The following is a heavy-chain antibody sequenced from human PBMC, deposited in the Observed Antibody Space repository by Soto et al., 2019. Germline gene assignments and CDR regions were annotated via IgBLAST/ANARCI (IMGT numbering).Heavy chain of an antibody. CDR3: ATMGTPVTGLYYFDY. D-gene: IGHD4-17*01. CDR2: ISYSGTT. CDR1: GGSISSGNYY. Sequence: SETLSLTCTVSGGSISSGNYYWSWIRQPPGKGLEWIGFISYSGTTHYSASLRSRVSISVDTSKNQFSLDLSSVTAADTAVYYCATMGTPVTGLYYFDYWGQGTLVNVSS. J-gene: IGHJ4*02. V-gene: IGHV4-30-4*01.